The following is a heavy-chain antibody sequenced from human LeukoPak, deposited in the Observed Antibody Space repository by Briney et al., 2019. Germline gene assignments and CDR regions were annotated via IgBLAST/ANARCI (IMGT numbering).Heavy chain of an antibody. J-gene: IGHJ4*02. D-gene: IGHD3-16*02. CDR2: IYYSGST. CDR3: ARAGDYVWGSYRLHGYFDY. Sequence: SQTLSLTCTVSGGSISSGGYYWSWIRQHPGKGLEWIGYIYYSGSTYYNPSLKSRVTISVDRSKNQFSLKLSSVTAADTAVYYCARAGDYVWGSYRLHGYFDYWGQGTLVTVSS. V-gene: IGHV4-31*03. CDR1: GGSISSGGYY.